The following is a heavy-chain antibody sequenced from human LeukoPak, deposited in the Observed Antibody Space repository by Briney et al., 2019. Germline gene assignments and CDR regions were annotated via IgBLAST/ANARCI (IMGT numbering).Heavy chain of an antibody. CDR1: GYSFIHYW. V-gene: IGHV5-51*06. CDR3: VRYGLQGCRDSRCFTSFYYYGVDV. Sequence: GESLKISFQGSGYSFIHYWNGWVRQMSRKGLELIGIIFPCYTDIKYRRSFQGQVTISADNSISTAYRQWSSLKASDTAIYYCVRYGLQGCRDSRCFTSFYYYGVDVWGQGSTVTVSS. CDR2: IFPCYTDI. J-gene: IGHJ6*02. D-gene: IGHD4-11*01.